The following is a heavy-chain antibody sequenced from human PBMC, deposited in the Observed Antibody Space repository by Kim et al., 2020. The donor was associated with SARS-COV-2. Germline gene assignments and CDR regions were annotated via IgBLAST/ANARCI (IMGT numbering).Heavy chain of an antibody. V-gene: IGHV3-49*04. Sequence: GGSLRLSCTASGFTFGDYAMGWVRQAPGKGLEWVGFIRSKTYGGTTQFAAYGGTTEYAASVKGRFTISRDDSRGIAYLQMNSLKSEDTAVYYCTRVPASRATFYYGLDVWGQGTTVTVSS. J-gene: IGHJ6*02. CDR1: GFTFGDYA. CDR2: IRSKTYGGTTQFAAYGGTT. CDR3: TRVPASRATFYYGLDV. D-gene: IGHD2-2*01.